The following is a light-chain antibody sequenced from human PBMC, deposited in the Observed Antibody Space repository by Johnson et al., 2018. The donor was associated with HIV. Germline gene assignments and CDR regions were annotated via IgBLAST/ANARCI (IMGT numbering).Light chain of an antibody. CDR2: DNN. J-gene: IGLJ1*01. Sequence: QSVLTQPPSVSAAPGQRVTISCSGNSSNMGNNYVSWYQQVPGTAPKLLIYDNNKRPSGIPGRFSGSKSGTSATLGITGLQTGDEADYYCAAWDDSLSVHYVFGTGTKVTVL. V-gene: IGLV1-51*01. CDR1: SSNMGNNY. CDR3: AAWDDSLSVHYV.